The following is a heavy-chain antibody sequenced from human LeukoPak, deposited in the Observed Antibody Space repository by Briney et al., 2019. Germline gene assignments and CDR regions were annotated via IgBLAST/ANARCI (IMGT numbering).Heavy chain of an antibody. D-gene: IGHD3-16*01. CDR1: GGAISGRRDY. CDR2: IYYSGST. V-gene: IGHV4-39*01. Sequence: SETLSLTCTVSGGAISGRRDYWGWIRQPPGKGLEWIASIYYSGSTHYNPSLRSRVTISVDTSRNQFSLELRTATAADSAIYYCARNVSRGEPGGAFDIWGQGTMVTVSS. J-gene: IGHJ3*02. CDR3: ARNVSRGEPGGAFDI.